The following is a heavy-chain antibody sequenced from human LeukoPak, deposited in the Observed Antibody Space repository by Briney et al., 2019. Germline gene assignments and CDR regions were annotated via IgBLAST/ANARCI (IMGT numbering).Heavy chain of an antibody. J-gene: IGHJ4*02. CDR2: ISSNGGST. V-gene: IGHV3-64*01. CDR3: ASGTTGFDY. CDR1: GFTFSRYA. D-gene: IGHD2/OR15-2a*01. Sequence: GGSLRLSCRGSGFTFSRYAMHWVRHTPGKGLEYVSAISSNGGSTYYANSVKGRVTISRDNSKNTLFLQMNSLRAEDTAVYYCASGTTGFDYWGQGTLVTVSS.